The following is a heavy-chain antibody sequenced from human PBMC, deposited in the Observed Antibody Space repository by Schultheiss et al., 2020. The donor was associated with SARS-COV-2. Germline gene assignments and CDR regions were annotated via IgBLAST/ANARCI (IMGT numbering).Heavy chain of an antibody. J-gene: IGHJ6*03. CDR2: ISVYNGNT. CDR1: GDTFTSYG. V-gene: IGHV1-18*01. D-gene: IGHD6-19*01. Sequence: ASVKVSCKASGDTFTSYGISWVRQAPGQGLEWMGWISVYNGNTNYAQKLQGRVTMTTDTSTSTAYMELRSLRSDDTAVYYCASLQWLGNYYYYMDVWGKGTTVTVSS. CDR3: ASLQWLGNYYYYMDV.